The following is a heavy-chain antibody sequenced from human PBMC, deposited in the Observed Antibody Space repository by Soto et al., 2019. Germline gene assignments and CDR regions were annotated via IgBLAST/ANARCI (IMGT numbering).Heavy chain of an antibody. CDR2: ISSNGGST. Sequence: GSLRLSCSASGFTFSSYAMHWVRQAPGKGLEYVSAISSNGGSTYYADSVKGRFTISRDNSKNTLYLQMSSLRAEDTAVYYCSRSIAAARSDYRGQATLVTVSS. J-gene: IGHJ4*02. V-gene: IGHV3-64D*06. CDR3: SRSIAAARSDY. CDR1: GFTFSSYA. D-gene: IGHD6-13*01.